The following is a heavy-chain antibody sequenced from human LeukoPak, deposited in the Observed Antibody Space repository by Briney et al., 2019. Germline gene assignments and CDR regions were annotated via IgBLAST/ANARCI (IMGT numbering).Heavy chain of an antibody. CDR3: AKVWSNYDILPGGGDY. CDR2: ISSSGGST. V-gene: IGHV3-23*01. J-gene: IGHJ4*02. D-gene: IGHD3-9*01. CDR1: GFIFSDYA. Sequence: GGSLRLSCAVSGFIFSDYAMSWVRQAPGKGLEWVSGISSSGGSTYYADSVKGRFTISRDNSKNTLYLQMNSLRAEDTAVYYCAKVWSNYDILPGGGDYWGQGTLVTVSS.